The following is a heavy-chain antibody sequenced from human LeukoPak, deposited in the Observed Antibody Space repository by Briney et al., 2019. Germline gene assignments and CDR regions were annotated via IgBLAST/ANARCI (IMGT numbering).Heavy chain of an antibody. V-gene: IGHV3-9*01. CDR2: ISWNSDTI. J-gene: IGHJ4*02. CDR3: ARLSAMVRGPEDIYYFEF. Sequence: PGGSLRLSCAVSGFTFDDYAMHWVRQVPGKGLEWVSGISWNSDTIDLADSVKGRFTISRDIAKQSVFLQMNSLRAEDTAVYYCARLSAMVRGPEDIYYFEFWGLGTLVTVSA. D-gene: IGHD3-10*01. CDR1: GFTFDDYA.